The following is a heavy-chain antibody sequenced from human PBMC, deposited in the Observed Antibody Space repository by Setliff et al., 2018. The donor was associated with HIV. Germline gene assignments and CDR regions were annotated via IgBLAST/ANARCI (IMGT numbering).Heavy chain of an antibody. CDR3: ARDQPLSH. CDR1: GFSVSNND. D-gene: IGHD3-16*02. J-gene: IGHJ4*02. V-gene: IGHV3-66*02. Sequence: GESLKISCAASGFSVSNNDMSWVRQAPGKGLEWVSAIYSGGGTYYADSVKGRFTISRDTSKNTLYLQMNSLSPEDTAVYFCARDQPLSHWGQGTLVTVSS. CDR2: IYSGGGT.